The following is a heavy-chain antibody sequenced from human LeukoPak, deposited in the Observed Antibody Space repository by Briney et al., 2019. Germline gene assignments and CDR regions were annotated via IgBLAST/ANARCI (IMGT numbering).Heavy chain of an antibody. J-gene: IGHJ4*02. V-gene: IGHV4-34*01. CDR2: INHSGST. CDR3: ARGYSSSHFDY. Sequence: KTSETLSLTCAVYGGSFSGYYWSWIRQPPGKGLEWIGEINHSGSTNYNPSLKSRVTISVDTSKNQFSLKLSSVTAADPAVYYCARGYSSSHFDYWGQGTLVTVSS. CDR1: GGSFSGYY. D-gene: IGHD6-13*01.